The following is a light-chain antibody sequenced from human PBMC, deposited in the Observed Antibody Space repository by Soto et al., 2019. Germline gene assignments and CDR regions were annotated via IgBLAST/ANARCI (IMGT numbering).Light chain of an antibody. CDR1: QSISSY. Sequence: DIHRTQSPSSLSSSVGDRVTITCRASQSISSYLNWYQQKPGKAPKLLIYAASSLQSGVPSRFSGSESGTDFTLTISSLQPEDFATYYCQQSYSTPLTFGPGTKVDIK. CDR3: QQSYSTPLT. J-gene: IGKJ3*01. V-gene: IGKV1-39*01. CDR2: AAS.